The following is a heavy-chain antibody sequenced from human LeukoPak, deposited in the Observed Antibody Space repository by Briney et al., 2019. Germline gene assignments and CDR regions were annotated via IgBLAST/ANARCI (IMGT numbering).Heavy chain of an antibody. J-gene: IGHJ4*02. D-gene: IGHD6-19*01. Sequence: ASVKVSCKASGYTFTSYGISWVRQAPGQGLEWVGWISAYNGNTNYAQKLQGRVTMTTDTSTSTAYMELRSLRSDDTAVYYCARDVSGWYYFDYWGQGTLVTVSS. V-gene: IGHV1-18*01. CDR1: GYTFTSYG. CDR2: ISAYNGNT. CDR3: ARDVSGWYYFDY.